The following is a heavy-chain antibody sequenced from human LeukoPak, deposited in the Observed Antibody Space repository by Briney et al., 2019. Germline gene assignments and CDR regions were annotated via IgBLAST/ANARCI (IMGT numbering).Heavy chain of an antibody. D-gene: IGHD1-26*01. J-gene: IGHJ4*02. V-gene: IGHV4-59*08. CDR2: IYYSGST. CDR1: GGSISSYY. Sequence: SETLSLTCTVSGGSISSYYWSWIRQPPGKGLEWIGYIYYSGSTNYNPSLKSRVTISVDTSKKQFSLKLSSVTAADTAVYYCARHVVGATIDYWGQGTLVTVSS. CDR3: ARHVVGATIDY.